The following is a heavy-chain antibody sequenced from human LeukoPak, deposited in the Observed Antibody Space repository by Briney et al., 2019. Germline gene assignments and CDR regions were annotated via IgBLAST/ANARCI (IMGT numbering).Heavy chain of an antibody. CDR1: GGSFSGYY. J-gene: IGHJ4*02. D-gene: IGHD4-17*01. CDR3: AYGDYLNY. CDR2: INRSGST. V-gene: IGHV4-34*01. Sequence: SETLSLTCAVYGGSFSGYYWSWIRQPPGKGLEWIGEINRSGSTNYNPSLKSRVTISVDTSKNQFSLKLGSVTAADTAVYYCAYGDYLNYWGQGTLVTVSS.